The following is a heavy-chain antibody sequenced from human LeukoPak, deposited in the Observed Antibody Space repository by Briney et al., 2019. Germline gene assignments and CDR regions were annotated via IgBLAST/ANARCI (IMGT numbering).Heavy chain of an antibody. V-gene: IGHV3-9*03. CDR2: ISWNSGSI. CDR3: AKDSTIFGVEPTFDY. Sequence: PGGSLRLSCAASGFTFDDYAMHWVRQAPGKGLEWVSGISWNSGSIGYADSVKGRFTISRDNAKNSLYLQMNSLRAEDMALYYCAKDSTIFGVEPTFDYWGQGTLVTVSS. J-gene: IGHJ4*02. CDR1: GFTFDDYA. D-gene: IGHD3-3*01.